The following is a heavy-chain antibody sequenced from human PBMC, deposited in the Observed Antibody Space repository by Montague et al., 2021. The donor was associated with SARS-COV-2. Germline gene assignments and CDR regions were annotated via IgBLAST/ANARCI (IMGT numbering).Heavy chain of an antibody. CDR2: VNHSGGT. CDR3: ARLGDGVVPSPILGVGPYYSYYYMDV. Sequence: SETLSLTCAVYGGSLSGFSWNWVRQPPGKGLEWIGEVNHSGGTKYSAALKSRVTISADTPKNQFSLKLTSVAAADTAVYYCARLGDGVVPSPILGVGPYYSYYYMDVWGKGTTVTVSS. CDR1: GGSLSGFS. J-gene: IGHJ6*03. D-gene: IGHD3-10*01. V-gene: IGHV4-34*01.